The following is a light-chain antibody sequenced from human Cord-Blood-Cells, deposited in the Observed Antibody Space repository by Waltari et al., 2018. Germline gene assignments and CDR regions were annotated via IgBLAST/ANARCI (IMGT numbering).Light chain of an antibody. J-gene: IGLJ1*01. CDR2: DVS. V-gene: IGLV2-14*01. Sequence: QSALTQPASVSGSPGQSITISCTGTSSDVGGYNYVSWYQQHPGKAPKLMVYDVSNRPPGVSTRFSGSKSGNTASLPISGLQAEDEADYYCSSYTSSSTVVGTGTKVTVL. CDR3: SSYTSSSTV. CDR1: SSDVGGYNY.